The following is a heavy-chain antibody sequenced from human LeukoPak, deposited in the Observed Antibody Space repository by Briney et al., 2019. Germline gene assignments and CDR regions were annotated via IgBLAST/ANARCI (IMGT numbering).Heavy chain of an antibody. J-gene: IGHJ4*02. D-gene: IGHD4-17*01. Sequence: SETLSLTCTVSGGSISSYYRSWIRQPPGKGLEWFGYIYYSRSTNYKPTLKSRVTISVDTAKNELYLKLSSVTAADTAGYYWARHSYGDGFDYWGQGTLVTVSS. CDR3: ARHSYGDGFDY. CDR1: GGSISSYY. CDR2: IYYSRST. V-gene: IGHV4-59*08.